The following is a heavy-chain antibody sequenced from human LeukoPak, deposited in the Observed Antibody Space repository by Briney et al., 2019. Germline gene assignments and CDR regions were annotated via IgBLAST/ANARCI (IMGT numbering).Heavy chain of an antibody. CDR1: GFTFSSYS. V-gene: IGHV3-48*04. CDR3: AKGSIQSREGYFDY. CDR2: ISSSTGTM. Sequence: GGSLRLSCAASGFTFSSYSMNWVRQAPGKGLEWVSYISSSTGTMYHADSVKGRFTISRDNAKNSLYLQMNSLRAEDTAVYYCAKGSIQSREGYFDYWGQGTLVTVSS. J-gene: IGHJ4*02. D-gene: IGHD4-11*01.